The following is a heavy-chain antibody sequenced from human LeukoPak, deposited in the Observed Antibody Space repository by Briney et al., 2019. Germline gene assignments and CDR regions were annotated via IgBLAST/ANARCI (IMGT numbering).Heavy chain of an antibody. Sequence: SETLSLTCIVSGGSISSNGYYWGWIRQPPGKGLEWIGSIYYTGTTYYNPSLKSRVTMSVDTSKNQFSLKVTSVTAADTAVYFCARESYYDNSAYYCADYWGQGSLVTVSS. CDR1: GGSISSNGYY. CDR3: ARESYYDNSAYYCADY. J-gene: IGHJ4*02. CDR2: IYYTGTT. D-gene: IGHD3-22*01. V-gene: IGHV4-39*07.